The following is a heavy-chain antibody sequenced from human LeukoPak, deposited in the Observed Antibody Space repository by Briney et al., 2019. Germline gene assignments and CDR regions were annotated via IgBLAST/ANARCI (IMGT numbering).Heavy chain of an antibody. CDR2: INPSGGST. D-gene: IGHD1-1*01. CDR3: AIGTQNDDGYYYYGMDV. Sequence: ASVKVSCKASGYTFTSYYMHWVRQAPGQGLEWMGIINPSGGSTSYAQKFQGRVTMTGDTSTSTVYMELRSLRSDDTAVYYCAIGTQNDDGYYYYGMDVWGQGTTVTVSS. J-gene: IGHJ6*02. CDR1: GYTFTSYY. V-gene: IGHV1-46*01.